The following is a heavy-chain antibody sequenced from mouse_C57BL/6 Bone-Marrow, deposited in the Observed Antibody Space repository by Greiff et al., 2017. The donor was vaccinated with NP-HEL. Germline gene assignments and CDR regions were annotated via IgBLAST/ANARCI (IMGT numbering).Heavy chain of an antibody. CDR1: GFNITDYY. V-gene: IGHV14-2*01. CDR2: IDPEDGET. Sequence: VQLQQSGAELVKPGASVKLSCTASGFNITDYYMHWVKQRTEQGLEWIGRIDPEDGETKYAPKFQGKATITADTASNTAYLQLSSLTSEDTAVYYCARTGFAYWGQGTLVTVSA. J-gene: IGHJ3*01. CDR3: ARTGFAY.